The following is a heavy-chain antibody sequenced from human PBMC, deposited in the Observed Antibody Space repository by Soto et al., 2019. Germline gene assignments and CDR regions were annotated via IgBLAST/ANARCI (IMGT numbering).Heavy chain of an antibody. CDR2: LYWNTEK. CDR3: APRLTGHGMAV. CDR1: GFSLTTGGVG. J-gene: IGHJ6*02. D-gene: IGHD3-16*01. V-gene: IGHV2-5*01. Sequence: QITLKESGPTLVKPTQTLTLTCTFSGFSLTTGGVGVGWFRQPPGKALEWLADLYWNTEKNHSPSLRGRLIIAKDTSRDQVFLTVTNVDPTETATYYCAPRLTGHGMAVWSQGTTVTVSS.